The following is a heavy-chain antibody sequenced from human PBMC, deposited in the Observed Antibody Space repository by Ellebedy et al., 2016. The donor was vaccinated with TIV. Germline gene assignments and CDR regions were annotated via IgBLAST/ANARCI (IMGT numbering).Heavy chain of an antibody. J-gene: IGHJ5*02. CDR1: GGSFSGYY. CDR3: ARHFAHSRFDP. V-gene: IGHV4-34*01. Sequence: MPSETLSLTCAVYGGSFSGYYWSWIRQPPGKGLEWIGSIYYSGSPYYSPSLKSRVTISVDTSKNQFSLKLSSVTAADTAVYYCARHFAHSRFDPWGQGTLVTVSS. CDR2: IYYSGSP. D-gene: IGHD2-15*01.